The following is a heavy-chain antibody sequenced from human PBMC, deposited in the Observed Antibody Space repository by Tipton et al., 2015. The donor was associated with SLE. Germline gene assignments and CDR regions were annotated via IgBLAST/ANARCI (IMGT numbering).Heavy chain of an antibody. V-gene: IGHV4-61*09. CDR1: GGSISSGSYY. Sequence: TLSLTCTVSGGSISSGSYYWSWIRQPAGKGLEWIGHIYTSGSTNYNPSLKSRVTISVDTSKNQFSLKLSSVTAADTAVYYCAREGSGYAPSAFDIWGQGTMVTVSS. CDR3: AREGSGYAPSAFDI. J-gene: IGHJ3*02. CDR2: IYTSGST. D-gene: IGHD5-12*01.